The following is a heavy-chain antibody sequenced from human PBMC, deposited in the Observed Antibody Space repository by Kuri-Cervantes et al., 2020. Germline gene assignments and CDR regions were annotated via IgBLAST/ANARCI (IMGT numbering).Heavy chain of an antibody. CDR3: ARDISEEWLSENITPNDY. CDR1: GYTLTYRY. J-gene: IGHJ4*02. Sequence: SVKVSCKASGYTLTYRYLHWVRQAPGQALEWMGWITPFNGNTNYAQKLQGRVTMTTDTSTSTAYMELRSLRSDDTAVYYCARDISEEWLSENITPNDYWGQGTLVTVSS. D-gene: IGHD3-3*01. V-gene: IGHV1-45*02. CDR2: ITPFNGNT.